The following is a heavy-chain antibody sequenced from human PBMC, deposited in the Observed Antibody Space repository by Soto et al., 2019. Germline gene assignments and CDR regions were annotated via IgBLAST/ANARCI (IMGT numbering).Heavy chain of an antibody. Sequence: SETLSLTCTVSGGSFTNYYWSWIRQPPGRGLEWIGYIYNTGSTNYNPSLKSRVTISVDTSKNQFSLKLSSVTAADTAVYYCARVRGRLLRFDPWGQGTLVTVSS. D-gene: IGHD2-15*01. V-gene: IGHV4-59*08. CDR3: ARVRGRLLRFDP. CDR2: IYNTGST. CDR1: GGSFTNYY. J-gene: IGHJ5*02.